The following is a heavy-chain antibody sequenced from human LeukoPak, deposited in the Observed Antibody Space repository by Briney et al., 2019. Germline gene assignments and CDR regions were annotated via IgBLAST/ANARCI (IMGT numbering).Heavy chain of an antibody. J-gene: IGHJ4*02. D-gene: IGHD2-2*03. CDR1: GFTLSSYG. Sequence: GGSLRLSCAASGFTLSSYGMHRVRQAPGKGLEWVAVIWYDGSNKYYADSVKGRFTISRDNSKNTLYLQMNSLRAEDTAVYYCARESYGYYFDYWGQGTLVTVSS. V-gene: IGHV3-33*01. CDR2: IWYDGSNK. CDR3: ARESYGYYFDY.